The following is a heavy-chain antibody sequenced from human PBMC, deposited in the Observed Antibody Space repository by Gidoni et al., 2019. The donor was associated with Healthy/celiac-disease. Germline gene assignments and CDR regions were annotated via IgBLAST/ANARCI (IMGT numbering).Heavy chain of an antibody. Sequence: EVQPVQSGAEVKKPGESLKIHCKGFGYSFTSYWIGWVPQMPGKGLEWMGTIYPGDSDTRYSPSFQGQVTISADKSISTAYLQWSSLKASDTAMYYCARQQQDDYGDYGWFDPWGQGTLVTVSS. CDR2: IYPGDSDT. CDR1: GYSFTSYW. CDR3: ARQQQDDYGDYGWFDP. V-gene: IGHV5-51*01. D-gene: IGHD4-17*01. J-gene: IGHJ5*02.